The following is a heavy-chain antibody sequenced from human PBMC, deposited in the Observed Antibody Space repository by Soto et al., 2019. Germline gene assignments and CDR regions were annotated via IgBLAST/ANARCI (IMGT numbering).Heavy chain of an antibody. D-gene: IGHD2-15*01. CDR3: TTGLEGCSGGSCYSTNYYYYGMDV. CDR2: IKSKTDGGTT. J-gene: IGHJ6*02. Sequence: GGSLRLSCAASGFTFSNAWMNWVRQAPGKGLEWVGRIKSKTDGGTTDYAAPVKGRFTISRDDSKNTLYLQMNSLKTEDTAVYYCTTGLEGCSGGSCYSTNYYYYGMDVWGQGTTVTVSS. CDR1: GFTFSNAW. V-gene: IGHV3-15*07.